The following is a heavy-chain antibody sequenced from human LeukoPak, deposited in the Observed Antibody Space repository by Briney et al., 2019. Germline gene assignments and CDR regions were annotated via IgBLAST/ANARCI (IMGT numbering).Heavy chain of an antibody. CDR1: GFTFSSYA. Sequence: GGSLRLSCAASGFTFSSYAMSWVRQAPGKGLEWVSAISGSGGSTYYADSVKGRFTISGDNSKNTLYLQMNSLRAEDTAVYYCAKTYCSGGSCYGTRGPWFDPWGQGTLVTVSS. CDR2: ISGSGGST. CDR3: AKTYCSGGSCYGTRGPWFDP. D-gene: IGHD2-15*01. J-gene: IGHJ5*02. V-gene: IGHV3-23*01.